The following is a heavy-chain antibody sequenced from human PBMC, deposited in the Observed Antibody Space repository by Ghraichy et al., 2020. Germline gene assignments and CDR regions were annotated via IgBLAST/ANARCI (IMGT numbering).Heavy chain of an antibody. D-gene: IGHD6-13*01. V-gene: IGHV3-23*01. J-gene: IGHJ5*02. CDR1: GFTFSSYA. Sequence: LSLTCAASGFTFSSYAMSWVRQAPGKGLEWVSAISGSGGSTYYADSVKGRFTISRDNSKNTLYLQMNSLRAEDTAVYYCAKDQRQQLANWFDPWGQGTLVTVSS. CDR3: AKDQRQQLANWFDP. CDR2: ISGSGGST.